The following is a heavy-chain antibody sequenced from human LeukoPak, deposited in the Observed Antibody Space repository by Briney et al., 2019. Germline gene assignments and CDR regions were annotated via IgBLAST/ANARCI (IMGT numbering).Heavy chain of an antibody. Sequence: ASVKVSCKASGYTFTSYGISWVRQTPGQGLEWMGWISAYNGNTNYAQKLQGRVTITRDTSASTAYMELSSLRSEDTAVYYCARDLVPFWSGYYNGWFDPWGQGTLVTVSS. CDR2: ISAYNGNT. J-gene: IGHJ5*02. V-gene: IGHV1-18*01. CDR3: ARDLVPFWSGYYNGWFDP. CDR1: GYTFTSYG. D-gene: IGHD3-3*01.